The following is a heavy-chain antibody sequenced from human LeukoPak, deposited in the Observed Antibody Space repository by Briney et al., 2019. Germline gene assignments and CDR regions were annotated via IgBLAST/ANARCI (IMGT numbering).Heavy chain of an antibody. J-gene: IGHJ4*02. D-gene: IGHD2-15*01. CDR2: IYYSGST. CDR1: GGSISSSSYY. V-gene: IGHV4-39*01. CDR3: ARSSDVVVVAGYFDY. Sequence: PSETLSPTCTVSGGSISSSSYYWGWIRQPPGKGLEWIGSIYYSGSTYYNPSLKSRVTISVDTSKNQFSLKLSSVTAADTAVYYCARSSDVVVVAGYFDYWGQGTLVTVSS.